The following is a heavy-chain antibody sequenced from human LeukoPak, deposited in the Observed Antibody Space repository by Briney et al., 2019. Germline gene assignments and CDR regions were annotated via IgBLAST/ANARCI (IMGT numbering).Heavy chain of an antibody. CDR2: INAGNGNT. V-gene: IGHV1-3*01. J-gene: IGHJ4*02. CDR3: ARDHGIAVAQGLY. Sequence: ASVKVSCKASGYTFTSYAMHWVRQAPGQRLEWMGWINAGNGNTKYSQKFQGRVTITRDTSASTAYMELSSLRSEDTAVYYCARDHGIAVAQGLYWGQGTLVTVSS. D-gene: IGHD6-19*01. CDR1: GYTFTSYA.